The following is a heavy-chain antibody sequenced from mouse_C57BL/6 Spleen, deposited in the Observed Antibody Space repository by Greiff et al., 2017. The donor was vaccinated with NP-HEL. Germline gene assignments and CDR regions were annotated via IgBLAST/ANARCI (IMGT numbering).Heavy chain of an antibody. CDR2: IDPANGNT. CDR3: ARYYYGSRGDYYAMDY. J-gene: IGHJ4*01. D-gene: IGHD1-1*01. Sequence: VQLQQSVAELVRPGASVKLSCTASGFNIKNTYMHWVKQRPEQGLEWIGRIDPANGNTKYAPKFQGKATITADTSSNTAYLQLSSLTSEDTAIYYCARYYYGSRGDYYAMDYWGQGTSVTVSS. V-gene: IGHV14-3*01. CDR1: GFNIKNTY.